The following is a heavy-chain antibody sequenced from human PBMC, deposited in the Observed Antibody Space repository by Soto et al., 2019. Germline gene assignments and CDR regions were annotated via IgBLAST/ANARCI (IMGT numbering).Heavy chain of an antibody. D-gene: IGHD1-20*01. CDR3: PVDVGSVVSPDYFEY. Sequence: EVQLVESGGGLVQPGRSLRLSCAASGFTFDDYAMHWVRQAPGKGLEWVSGISWNSGSIGYADSVKGRFTISRDNAEPSLYLPVTSLHAEDTALYDCPVDVGSVVSPDYFEYLVQGTLVTL. CDR2: ISWNSGSI. V-gene: IGHV3-9*01. CDR1: GFTFDDYA. J-gene: IGHJ4*01.